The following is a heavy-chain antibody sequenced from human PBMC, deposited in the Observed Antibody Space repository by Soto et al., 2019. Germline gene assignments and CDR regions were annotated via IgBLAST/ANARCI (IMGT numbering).Heavy chain of an antibody. CDR1: GFTFSSQA. D-gene: IGHD5-18*01. J-gene: IGHJ6*03. CDR2: ISGSGTAT. V-gene: IGHV3-23*01. Sequence: EVQLLESGGGLVQPGGSLRLSCTASGFTFSSQAMSWARQAPDKGLVWVSGISGSGTATYYADSVKGRFTISRDNSKNTLYLQMNNLRVEDTAVYYCAKGWWGYSPLDYYYYYMDVWGKGTMVTVSS. CDR3: AKGWWGYSPLDYYYYYMDV.